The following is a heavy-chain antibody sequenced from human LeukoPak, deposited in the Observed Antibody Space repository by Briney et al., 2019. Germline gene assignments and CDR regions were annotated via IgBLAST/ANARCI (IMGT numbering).Heavy chain of an antibody. Sequence: SQTLSLTCTVSGGSISSGDYYRSWIRQPPGKGLEWIGYIYFSGSTYYNPSLKSRVTISVDTSKNQFSLKLSSVTAADTAVYYCARGVAAAGVNWFDPWGQGTLVTVSS. CDR1: GGSISSGDYY. D-gene: IGHD6-13*01. CDR2: IYFSGST. V-gene: IGHV4-30-4*01. CDR3: ARGVAAAGVNWFDP. J-gene: IGHJ5*02.